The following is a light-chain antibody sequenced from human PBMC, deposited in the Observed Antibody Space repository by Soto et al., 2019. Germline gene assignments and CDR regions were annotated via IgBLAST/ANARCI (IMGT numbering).Light chain of an antibody. CDR2: EGS. CDR3: CSFPGTSTLYV. V-gene: IGLV2-23*01. CDR1: SSDVRSSNF. J-gene: IGLJ1*01. Sequence: QSALTQPASVSGSPGQSLTISCTGTSSDVRSSNFVSWYHQHPGKAPKLIIYEGSRRPSGVSGRFSGSKSGNAASLTISGLQAEDEADYYCCSFPGTSTLYVFGSGTKLTVL.